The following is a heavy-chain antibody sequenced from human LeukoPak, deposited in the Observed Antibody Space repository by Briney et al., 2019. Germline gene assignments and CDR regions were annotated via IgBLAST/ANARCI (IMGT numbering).Heavy chain of an antibody. CDR2: INPSGGST. J-gene: IGHJ4*02. CDR3: AREQYYYDSSGYSIPTYYFDY. Sequence: ASVKVSCKASGYTLTSYYMHWVRQAPGQGLEWMGIINPSGGSTSYAQKFQGRVTMTRDMSTSTVYMELSSLRSEDTAVYYCAREQYYYDSSGYSIPTYYFDYWGQGTLVTVSS. V-gene: IGHV1-46*01. D-gene: IGHD3-22*01. CDR1: GYTLTSYY.